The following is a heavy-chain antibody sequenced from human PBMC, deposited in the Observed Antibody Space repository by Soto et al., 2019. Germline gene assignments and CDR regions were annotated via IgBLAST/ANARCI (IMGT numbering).Heavy chain of an antibody. J-gene: IGHJ5*02. V-gene: IGHV4-4*02. CDR2: IYHSGST. CDR3: ASLDRRAATPA. Sequence: WSWVRQPPGKGLEWIGEIYHSGSTNYDPSLKSRVTISVDKSKNQFSLKLSSVTAADTAVYYCASLDRRAATPAWGQGTLVTVSS. D-gene: IGHD2-15*01.